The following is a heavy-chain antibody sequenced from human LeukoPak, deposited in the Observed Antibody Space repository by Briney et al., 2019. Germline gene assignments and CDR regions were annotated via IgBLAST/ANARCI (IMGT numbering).Heavy chain of an antibody. CDR3: ARDYYSSSLYFDY. CDR1: GFTFSSYW. J-gene: IGHJ4*02. D-gene: IGHD6-19*01. V-gene: IGHV3-7*01. CDR2: IKQDGSEK. Sequence: GGSLRLSYAASGFTFSSYWMSWVRQAPGKGLEWVANIKQDGSEKYYVDSVKGRFTISRDNAKNSLYLQMNSLRAEDTAVYYCARDYYSSSLYFDYWGQGTLVAVSS.